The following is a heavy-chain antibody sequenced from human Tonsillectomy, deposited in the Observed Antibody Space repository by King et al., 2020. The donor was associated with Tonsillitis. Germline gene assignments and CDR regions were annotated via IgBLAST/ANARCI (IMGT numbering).Heavy chain of an antibody. CDR3: AKDGIGLSDWYLVL. Sequence: VQLVESGGGVVQPGRSLRLSCAASGFTFSNYGMHWVRQAPGKGLEWVALIAYDASYENYADSVKGRFAISRDNSKNTLYLEMNSLRVEDTAVYYCAKDGIGLSDWYLVLGGRGPRVSVSS. CDR1: GFTFSNYG. J-gene: IGHJ2*01. CDR2: IAYDASYE. D-gene: IGHD3-16*01. V-gene: IGHV3-30*18.